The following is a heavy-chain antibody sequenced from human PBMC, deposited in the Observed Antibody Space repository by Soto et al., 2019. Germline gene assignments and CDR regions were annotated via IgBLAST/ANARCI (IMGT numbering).Heavy chain of an antibody. D-gene: IGHD2-15*01. Sequence: QVQLVQSGAEVKKPGASVKVSCKASGYTFTSYGISWVRQDPGQGLEWMGWISAYNGNTNYAQKLQGRVTMTTDTSTSTAYMELRSLRSDDTAVYYCARDRSSGGSCYPGAFDIWGQGTMVTVSS. V-gene: IGHV1-18*01. J-gene: IGHJ3*02. CDR2: ISAYNGNT. CDR3: ARDRSSGGSCYPGAFDI. CDR1: GYTFTSYG.